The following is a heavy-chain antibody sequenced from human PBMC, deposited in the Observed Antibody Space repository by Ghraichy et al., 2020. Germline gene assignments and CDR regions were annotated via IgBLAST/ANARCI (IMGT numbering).Heavy chain of an antibody. CDR3: ARDQRGLSDSSGWHNPFDY. Sequence: SVKVSCKASGGTFSTYAISWVRQAPGQGLEWMGGIMPIFGTANYAQNFQGRVTITADESTSTAYMELSSLRFEDTAVYYCARDQRGLSDSSGWHNPFDYWGQGTVVTVSS. J-gene: IGHJ4*02. V-gene: IGHV1-69*13. CDR1: GGTFSTYA. CDR2: IMPIFGTA. D-gene: IGHD6-19*01.